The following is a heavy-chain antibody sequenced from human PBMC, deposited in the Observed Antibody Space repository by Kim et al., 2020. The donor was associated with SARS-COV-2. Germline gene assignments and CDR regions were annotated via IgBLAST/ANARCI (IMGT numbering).Heavy chain of an antibody. CDR2: IQYGGRT. CDR3: VRFGHGNY. Sequence: SETLSLTCTVSGGSFNSYYWNWIRQSPGKGLEWIGFIQYGGRTSYSPSLKSRVTMSLDTSKSQYSLKLTSVTAAATAVYYCVRFGHGNYLGLVTLVTVSS. V-gene: IGHV4-59*08. J-gene: IGHJ4*02. D-gene: IGHD3-10*01. CDR1: GGSFNSYY.